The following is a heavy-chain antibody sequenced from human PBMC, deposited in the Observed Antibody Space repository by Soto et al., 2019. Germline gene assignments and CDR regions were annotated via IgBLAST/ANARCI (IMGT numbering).Heavy chain of an antibody. V-gene: IGHV1-18*01. Sequence: QVQLLQSGAEVKRPGASVKVSCKAPGYTFTNYGITWVRQAPGQGLEWRGWIGPYNGNTHYTQRLQGRVTMTTDTSTSTAYMELRGLRSDDTAVYYCAPVRQLVGYFYYYMDVWGTGTTVTVSS. CDR3: APVRQLVGYFYYYMDV. J-gene: IGHJ6*03. CDR1: GYTFTNYG. D-gene: IGHD6-6*01. CDR2: IGPYNGNT.